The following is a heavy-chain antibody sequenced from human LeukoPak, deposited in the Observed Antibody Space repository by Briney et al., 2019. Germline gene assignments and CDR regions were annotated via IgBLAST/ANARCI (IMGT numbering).Heavy chain of an antibody. CDR3: ARDLSGHWTYDY. V-gene: IGHV3-30-3*01. CDR2: ISLDGNNQ. Sequence: AVISLDGNNQYYAASVKGRFSLSRDNSMNTLYLQLNSLRTEDTAMYYCARDLSGHWTYDYWGQGTLVTVSS. D-gene: IGHD1-1*01. J-gene: IGHJ4*01.